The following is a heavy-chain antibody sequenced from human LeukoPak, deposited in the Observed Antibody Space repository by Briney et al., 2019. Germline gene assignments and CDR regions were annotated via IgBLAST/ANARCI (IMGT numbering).Heavy chain of an antibody. Sequence: SETLSLTCTVSGGSIRSYYWSWIRQPPGKGLEWIAYIYYSGSTNYNPSLKSRVTISVDTSKNQFSLKLSSVTAADTAVYYCARGVVIAPQTFDYWGQGTLVTVSS. CDR3: ARGVVIAPQTFDY. CDR2: IYYSGST. V-gene: IGHV4-59*01. CDR1: GGSIRSYY. D-gene: IGHD2-21*01. J-gene: IGHJ4*02.